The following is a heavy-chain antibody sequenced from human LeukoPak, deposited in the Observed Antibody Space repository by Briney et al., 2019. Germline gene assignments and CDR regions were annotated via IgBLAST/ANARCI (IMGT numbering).Heavy chain of an antibody. D-gene: IGHD4-11*01. CDR1: GYTFTNYG. V-gene: IGHV1-18*01. CDR3: ARDDNYGIFVNVDY. Sequence: ASVKVSCKASGYTFTNYGITWVRQAPGQGLEWMGWISTYNDNTNYAQKFQGRVTMSTDTSTSTAYMELSSLRSDDTAVYYCARDDNYGIFVNVDYWGQGTLVTVSS. J-gene: IGHJ4*02. CDR2: ISTYNDNT.